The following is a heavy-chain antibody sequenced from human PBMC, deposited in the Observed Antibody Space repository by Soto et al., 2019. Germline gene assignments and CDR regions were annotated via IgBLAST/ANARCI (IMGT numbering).Heavy chain of an antibody. V-gene: IGHV3-30*18. Sequence: QVQLVESGGGVVQPGRSLRLSCVASGFTFDNFGIHWVRQAPGKGLEWVAVISYDGSNKYYADSVKGRFTISRDNSKNTLYLQMSSLRAEDTALYYCAKASYGDVRVHFLDYWGQGTVVTVSS. CDR2: ISYDGSNK. J-gene: IGHJ4*02. D-gene: IGHD4-17*01. CDR3: AKASYGDVRVHFLDY. CDR1: GFTFDNFG.